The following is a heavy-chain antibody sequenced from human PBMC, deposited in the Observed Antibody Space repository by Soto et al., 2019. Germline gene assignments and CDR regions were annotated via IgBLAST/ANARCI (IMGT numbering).Heavy chain of an antibody. CDR1: GYTFTGYY. D-gene: IGHD3-3*01. CDR3: ARVREGLRFLEWPLFDY. Sequence: QVQLVQSGAEVKKPGASVKVSCKASGYTFTGYYMHWVRQAPGQGLEWMGWINPNSGGTNYAQKFQGWVTMTRDTYIRTAYMELSRLRSDDTAVYYCARVREGLRFLEWPLFDYWGQGTLVTVSS. V-gene: IGHV1-2*04. CDR2: INPNSGGT. J-gene: IGHJ4*02.